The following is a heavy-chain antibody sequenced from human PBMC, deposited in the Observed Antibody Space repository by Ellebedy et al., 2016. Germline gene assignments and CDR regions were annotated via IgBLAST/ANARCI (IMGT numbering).Heavy chain of an antibody. CDR1: GFTFDDYA. D-gene: IGHD1-26*01. CDR3: AKDGGATDYYYYMDG. CDR2: ISWNSGSI. Sequence: SLKISXAASGFTFDDYAMHWVRQAPGKGMEWVSGISWNSGSIGYADSVKGRFTISRDNAKNSLYLQMNSLRAEDTALYYCAKDGGATDYYYYMDGWGKGTTVTVPS. J-gene: IGHJ6*03. V-gene: IGHV3-9*01.